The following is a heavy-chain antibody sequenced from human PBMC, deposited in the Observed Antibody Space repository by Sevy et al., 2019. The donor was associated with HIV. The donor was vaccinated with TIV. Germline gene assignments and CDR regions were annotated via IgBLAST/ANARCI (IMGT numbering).Heavy chain of an antibody. Sequence: GGSLRLSCAASGFTFSSYDMNWVRQAPGKGVEWLSYISRSSSNIYYADSVKGRFTISRDNAKNSLYVQMNSLRAEDTAVYYCAREGGYTDQGMDVWVQGTTVTVSS. J-gene: IGHJ6*02. CDR3: AREGGYTDQGMDV. V-gene: IGHV3-48*01. CDR2: ISRSSSNI. CDR1: GFTFSSYD. D-gene: IGHD5-12*01.